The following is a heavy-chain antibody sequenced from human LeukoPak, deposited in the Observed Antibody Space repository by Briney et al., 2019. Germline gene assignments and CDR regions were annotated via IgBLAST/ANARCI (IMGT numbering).Heavy chain of an antibody. D-gene: IGHD4-23*01. CDR3: AKDPNADYIGTFDI. V-gene: IGHV3-23*01. Sequence: GGSLRLSCATSKFNFNSYGLTWVRQAPGKGLEWVSSISGRGDNIQYAASVQGRFTISRDNSKNTLYLQMNSLRAEDTAVYYCAKDPNADYIGTFDIWGQGTMVTVSS. CDR1: KFNFNSYG. CDR2: ISGRGDNI. J-gene: IGHJ3*02.